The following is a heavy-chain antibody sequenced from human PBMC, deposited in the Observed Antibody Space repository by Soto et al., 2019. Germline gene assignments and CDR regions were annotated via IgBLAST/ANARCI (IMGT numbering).Heavy chain of an antibody. CDR1: GFTFSTYG. CDR3: TKDRRSSGWHLGYCDY. Sequence: QVQLVESGGGVVQPGRSLRLSCAASGFTFSTYGMHWVRQAPGKGLEWVAVISYDGSDKYYADSVKGRFTIPRDDSKNTLYLQLNSLRAEDTAVYYCTKDRRSSGWHLGYCDYWGQGTLVTVSS. J-gene: IGHJ4*02. D-gene: IGHD6-19*01. CDR2: ISYDGSDK. V-gene: IGHV3-30*18.